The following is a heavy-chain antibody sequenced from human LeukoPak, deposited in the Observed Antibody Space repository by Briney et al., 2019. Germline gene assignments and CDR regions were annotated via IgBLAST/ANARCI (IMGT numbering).Heavy chain of an antibody. V-gene: IGHV1-2*02. D-gene: IGHD3-10*01. CDR1: GYTFTDYY. CDR3: ARVYFNYGMDV. J-gene: IGHJ6*02. Sequence: ASVKVSCKASGYTFTDYYMHWVRQDPGQGLEWMGWINPNSGDTKYAQRFQGRVTMTRDTSINTAFMELGRLTSDDTAVFYCARVYFNYGMDVWGQGTTVTVSS. CDR2: INPNSGDT.